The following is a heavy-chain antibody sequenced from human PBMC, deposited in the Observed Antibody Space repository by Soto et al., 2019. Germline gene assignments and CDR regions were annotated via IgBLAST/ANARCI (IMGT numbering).Heavy chain of an antibody. Sequence: PSETLSLTCAVYGGSFSGYYWSWIRQPPGKGLEWIGEINHSGSTNYNPSLKSRVTISVDTSKNQFSLKLSSVTAADTAVYYCARGPLLRYFALDVWGKGTTVTVSS. V-gene: IGHV4-34*01. J-gene: IGHJ6*04. CDR1: GGSFSGYY. CDR2: INHSGST. D-gene: IGHD3-9*01. CDR3: ARGPLLRYFALDV.